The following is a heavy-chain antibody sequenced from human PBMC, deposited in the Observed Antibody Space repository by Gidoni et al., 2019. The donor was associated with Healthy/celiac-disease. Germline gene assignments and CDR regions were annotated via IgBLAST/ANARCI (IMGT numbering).Heavy chain of an antibody. Sequence: EVQLVESGGGLVQPGRSLRLSCTASGFTFGDYAMSWFRQAPGKGLEWVGFIRSKAYGGTTEYAASVKGRFTISRDDSKSIAYLQMNSLKTEDTAVYYCTRDRAAALGEFDYWGQGTLVTVSS. D-gene: IGHD3-16*01. V-gene: IGHV3-49*03. J-gene: IGHJ4*02. CDR2: IRSKAYGGTT. CDR1: GFTFGDYA. CDR3: TRDRAAALGEFDY.